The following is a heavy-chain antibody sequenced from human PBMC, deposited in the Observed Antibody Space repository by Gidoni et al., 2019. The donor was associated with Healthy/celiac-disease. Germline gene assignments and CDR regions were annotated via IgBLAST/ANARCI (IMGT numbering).Heavy chain of an antibody. CDR1: GFTFGDYA. CDR3: TRGRNGITMIVVAPWC. CDR2: IRSKAYGGTT. J-gene: IGHJ4*02. Sequence: EVQLVESGGCLVQPGRSLSLSCTASGFTFGDYAMGWVRQAPGKGLEWVGFIRSKAYGGTTEYAASVKGRFTISRDDSKSIAYLQMNSLKTEDTAVYYCTRGRNGITMIVVAPWCWGQGTLVTVSS. V-gene: IGHV3-49*04. D-gene: IGHD3-22*01.